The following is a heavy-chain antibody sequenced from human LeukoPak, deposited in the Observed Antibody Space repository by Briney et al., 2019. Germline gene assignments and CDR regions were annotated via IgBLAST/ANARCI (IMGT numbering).Heavy chain of an antibody. J-gene: IGHJ6*02. CDR1: GFTFSSHG. V-gene: IGHV3-33*01. CDR2: IWYDGSNK. CDR3: ARDTGAGLSDYYYGMDV. Sequence: QPGGSLRLSCAASGFTFSSHGMHWVRQAPGKGLEWVAVIWYDGSNKYYADSVKGRFTISRDNSKNTLYLQMNSLRAEDTAVYYCARDTGAGLSDYYYGMDVWGQGTTVTVSS. D-gene: IGHD1-14*01.